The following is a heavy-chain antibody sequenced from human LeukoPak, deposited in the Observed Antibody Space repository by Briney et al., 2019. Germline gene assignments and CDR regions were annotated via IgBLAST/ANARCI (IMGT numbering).Heavy chain of an antibody. Sequence: GGSLRLSCAASGFTFSNYAMHWVRQAPGKGLEWVAVISYDGSNKYYADSVKGRFTISRDNSKNTLYLQMNSLRAEDTAVYYCAKDGPYYYGSGSARNYYYYYMDVWGKGTTVTVSS. CDR3: AKDGPYYYGSGSARNYYYYYMDV. D-gene: IGHD3-10*01. J-gene: IGHJ6*03. V-gene: IGHV3-30*04. CDR1: GFTFSNYA. CDR2: ISYDGSNK.